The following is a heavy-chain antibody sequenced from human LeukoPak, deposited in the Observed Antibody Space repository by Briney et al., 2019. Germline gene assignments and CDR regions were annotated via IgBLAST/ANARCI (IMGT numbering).Heavy chain of an antibody. CDR3: AREGYYGSGSPPSLYFDY. CDR1: GFTFRNYV. J-gene: IGHJ4*02. V-gene: IGHV3-30-3*01. Sequence: GGSLRLSCAASGFTFRNYVIHWARQAPGKGLEWVAVTSSDLNVKLYADSVKGRFTISRDNSRSTLYLQMNSLRPEDTAIYYCAREGYYGSGSPPSLYFDYWGQGTLVTVSS. CDR2: TSSDLNVK. D-gene: IGHD3-10*01.